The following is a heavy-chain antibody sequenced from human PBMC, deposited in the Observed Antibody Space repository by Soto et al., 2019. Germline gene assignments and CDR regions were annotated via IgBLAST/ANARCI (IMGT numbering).Heavy chain of an antibody. D-gene: IGHD2-15*01. Sequence: SETLSLTCAVYGGSFSGYYWSWIRQPPGKGLEWIGEINHSGSTNYNPSLKSRVTISVDTSKNQFSLKLSSVTAADTAVYYCARGLGDIVVVVAATYFDYWGQGTLVTVSS. CDR3: ARGLGDIVVVVAATYFDY. CDR2: INHSGST. V-gene: IGHV4-34*01. CDR1: GGSFSGYY. J-gene: IGHJ4*02.